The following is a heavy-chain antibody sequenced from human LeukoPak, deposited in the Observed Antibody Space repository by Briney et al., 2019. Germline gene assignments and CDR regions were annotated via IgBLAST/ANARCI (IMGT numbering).Heavy chain of an antibody. V-gene: IGHV3-21*01. CDR1: GFTFSSYS. CDR3: ARDSDVVMVATTGYYYYYGMDV. J-gene: IGHJ6*02. D-gene: IGHD5-12*01. CDR2: ISSSSSYI. Sequence: GGSLRLSCAASGFTFSSYSMNWVRQAPGKGLEWVSSISSSSSYIYYADSVKGRFTISRDNAKNSLYLQMNSLRAEDTAVYYCARDSDVVMVATTGYYYYYGMDVWGQGTTVTVSS.